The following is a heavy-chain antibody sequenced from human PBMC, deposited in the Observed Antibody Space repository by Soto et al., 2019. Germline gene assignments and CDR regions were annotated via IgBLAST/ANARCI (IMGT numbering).Heavy chain of an antibody. CDR2: IYYSGST. V-gene: IGHV4-39*07. D-gene: IGHD2-21*02. CDR1: GDSISGSSYY. Sequence: SETLSLTCTVSGDSISGSSYYWGWIRQPPGKGLEWIGSIYYSGSTYYNPSLKSRVTISVDTSKNQFSLKLNSVTAADTAVYYCARDLWGYCGTDCYPLDVWGQGTTVTVAS. CDR3: ARDLWGYCGTDCYPLDV. J-gene: IGHJ6*02.